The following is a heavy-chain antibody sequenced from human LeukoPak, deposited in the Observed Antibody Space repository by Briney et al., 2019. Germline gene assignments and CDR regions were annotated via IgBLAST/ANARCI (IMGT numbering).Heavy chain of an antibody. CDR1: GFTFSDCY. CDR3: ARLGRFLRVDYFDY. V-gene: IGHV3-11*04. J-gene: IGHJ4*02. D-gene: IGHD3-10*01. Sequence: GGSLRLSCAASGFTFSDCYMSWIRQAPGKGLEWVSYISSSGSTIYYADSVKGRFTISRDNAKNSLYLQMNSLRAEDTAVYYCARLGRFLRVDYFDYWGQGSLVTVSS. CDR2: ISSSGSTI.